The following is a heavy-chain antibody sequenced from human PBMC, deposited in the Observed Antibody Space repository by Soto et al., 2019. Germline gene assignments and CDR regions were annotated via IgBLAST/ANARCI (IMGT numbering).Heavy chain of an antibody. J-gene: IGHJ4*02. V-gene: IGHV3-30*03. CDR1: GFTFSSYG. CDR2: ISYDGSNK. CDR3: ALLLVPAAGIDY. D-gene: IGHD2-2*01. Sequence: GGSLRLSCAASGFTFSSYGMHWVRQAPGKGLEWVAVISYDGSNKYYADSVKGRFTISRDNSKNTLYLQMNSLRAEDTAVYYCALLLVPAAGIDYWGQGTLVTVSS.